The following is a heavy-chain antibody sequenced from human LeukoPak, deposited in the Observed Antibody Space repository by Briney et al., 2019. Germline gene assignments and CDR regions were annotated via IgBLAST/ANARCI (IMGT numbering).Heavy chain of an antibody. CDR1: GFTFSDYY. D-gene: IGHD5-18*01. J-gene: IGHJ4*02. CDR3: VEGGAARFDY. CDR2: VSSGSSTI. V-gene: IGHV3-11*01. Sequence: PGGSLRLPCAASGFTFSDYYMSWIRQAPGKALEWVSYVSSGSSTIYYADSVKGRFTISRDNSKNTLYLQMNSLRAEDTAVYYCVEGGAARFDYWGQGTLVAVSS.